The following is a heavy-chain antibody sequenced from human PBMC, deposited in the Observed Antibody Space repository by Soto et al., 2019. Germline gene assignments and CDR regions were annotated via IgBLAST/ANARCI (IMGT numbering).Heavy chain of an antibody. CDR1: GFSLSTSGVG. Sequence: SGPTLVNPTQTLTLTCTFSGFSLSTSGVGVGWIRQPPGKALEWLALIYWDDDKRYSPSLKSRLTITKDTSKNQVVLTMTNMDPVDTATYYSAHSPPYCSSTSCHLASYNGMDARAQQPTLTISS. CDR2: IYWDDDK. J-gene: IGHJ6*02. CDR3: AHSPPYCSSTSCHLASYNGMDA. D-gene: IGHD2-2*01. V-gene: IGHV2-5*02.